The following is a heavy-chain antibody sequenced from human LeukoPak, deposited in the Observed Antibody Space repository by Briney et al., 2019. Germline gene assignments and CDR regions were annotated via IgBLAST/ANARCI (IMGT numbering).Heavy chain of an antibody. J-gene: IGHJ6*02. CDR1: GGTFSSYA. D-gene: IGHD2-2*01. Sequence: SVKVSCKASGGTFSSYAISWVRQAPGQGLEWMGGIIPIFGTANYAQKFQGRVTIAADESTSTAYMELSSLRSEDTAVYYCARFLQLPTPDYGMDVWGQGTTVTVSS. CDR2: IIPIFGTA. CDR3: ARFLQLPTPDYGMDV. V-gene: IGHV1-69*13.